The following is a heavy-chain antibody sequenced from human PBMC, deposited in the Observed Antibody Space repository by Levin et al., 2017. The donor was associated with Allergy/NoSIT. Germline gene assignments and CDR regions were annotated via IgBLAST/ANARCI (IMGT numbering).Heavy chain of an antibody. CDR2: MNPNSGIT. J-gene: IGHJ1*01. D-gene: IGHD2-15*01. Sequence: PSASVKVSCKASGYTFTSYDINWVRQATGQGLEWMGWMNPNSGITGYAQKFQGRVTMTRNTSISTAYMELSSLRSEDTAVYYCARGKDCSGGSCYGLRYFQHWGQGTLVTVSS. CDR3: ARGKDCSGGSCYGLRYFQH. CDR1: GYTFTSYD. V-gene: IGHV1-8*01.